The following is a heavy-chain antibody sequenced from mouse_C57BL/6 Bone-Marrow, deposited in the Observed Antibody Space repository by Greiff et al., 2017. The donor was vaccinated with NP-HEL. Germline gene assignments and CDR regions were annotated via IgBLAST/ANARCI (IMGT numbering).Heavy chain of an antibody. CDR3: VRHAVGLPYFDY. J-gene: IGHJ2*01. D-gene: IGHD4-1*01. CDR1: GFSFNTYA. CDR2: IRSKSNNYAT. Sequence: EVMLVESGGGLVQPKGSLKLSCGASGFSFNTYAMNWVRQAPGKGLEWVARIRSKSNNYATYYADSVKDRFTISRDESESMLYLQMNNLKTEDTAMYYCVRHAVGLPYFDYWGQGTTLTVSS. V-gene: IGHV10-1*01.